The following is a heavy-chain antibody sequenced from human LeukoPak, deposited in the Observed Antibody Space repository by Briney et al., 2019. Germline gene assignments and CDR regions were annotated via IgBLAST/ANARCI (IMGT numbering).Heavy chain of an antibody. CDR3: AKERDIGVVPAAMQVGY. J-gene: IGHJ4*02. Sequence: GASLRLSCAASGFTFSSYAMCWVRQAPGKGLEWVSASSGSGGSTYYADSVKGRFTISMDNSKNTLYLQMNSLRAEDTAVYYCAKERDIGVVPAAMQVGYWGQGTLVTVSS. CDR1: GFTFSSYA. CDR2: SSGSGGST. D-gene: IGHD2-2*01. V-gene: IGHV3-23*01.